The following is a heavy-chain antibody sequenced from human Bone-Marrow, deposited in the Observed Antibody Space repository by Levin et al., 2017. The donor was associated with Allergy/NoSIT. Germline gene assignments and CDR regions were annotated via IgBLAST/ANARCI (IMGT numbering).Heavy chain of an antibody. D-gene: IGHD6-13*01. J-gene: IGHJ4*02. V-gene: IGHV4-38-2*02. CDR2: IYHSGST. Sequence: PSETLSLTCTVSGYSISSGYYWGWIRQPPGKGLEWIGSIYHSGSTYYNPSLKSRVTISVDTSKNQFSLKLSSVTAADTAVYYCARGPIQQLVWVDYWGQGTLVTVSS. CDR1: GYSISSGYY. CDR3: ARGPIQQLVWVDY.